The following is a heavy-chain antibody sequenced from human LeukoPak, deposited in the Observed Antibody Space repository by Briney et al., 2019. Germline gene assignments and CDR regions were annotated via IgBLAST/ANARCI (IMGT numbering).Heavy chain of an antibody. J-gene: IGHJ3*02. CDR1: GGTFSSYA. CDR2: IIPIFGTA. V-gene: IGHV1-69*06. Sequence: GASVKVSCKASGGTFSSYAISWVRQAPGQGLEWMGRIIPIFGTANYAQKFQGRVTITADKSTSTAYVELSSLRSEDTAVYYCANERGDYVWGSYRPDAFDIWGQGTMVTVSS. CDR3: ANERGDYVWGSYRPDAFDI. D-gene: IGHD3-16*02.